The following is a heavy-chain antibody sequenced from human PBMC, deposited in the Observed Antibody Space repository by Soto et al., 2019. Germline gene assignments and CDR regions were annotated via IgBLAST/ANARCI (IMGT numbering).Heavy chain of an antibody. V-gene: IGHV3-30*18. D-gene: IGHD2-15*01. CDR1: GFSFSSFG. CDR3: AKDDLGYCSGGACSQIDS. Sequence: GGSLRLSCAASGFSFSSFGMHWVRQAPGRGLEWVTLISYDGSDKYYADSVKGRFTVSRDNSKNTVYLEMSTLRAEDTALYYCAKDDLGYCSGGACSQIDSWGQGTLVTVSS. J-gene: IGHJ4*02. CDR2: ISYDGSDK.